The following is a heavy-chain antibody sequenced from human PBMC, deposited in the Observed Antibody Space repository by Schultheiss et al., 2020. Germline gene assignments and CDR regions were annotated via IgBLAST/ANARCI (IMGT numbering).Heavy chain of an antibody. CDR3: ARSTTVVSPSH. J-gene: IGHJ4*02. CDR2: ISYDGSNK. V-gene: IGHV3-30-3*01. Sequence: GGSLRLSCAASGFTFSSYAMHWVRQAPGKGLEWVAVISYDGSNKFYADSVKGRFTISRDNSRNTLYLQMNSLRTEDTAVYYCARSTTVVSPSHWGQGTLVTVSS. D-gene: IGHD4-23*01. CDR1: GFTFSSYA.